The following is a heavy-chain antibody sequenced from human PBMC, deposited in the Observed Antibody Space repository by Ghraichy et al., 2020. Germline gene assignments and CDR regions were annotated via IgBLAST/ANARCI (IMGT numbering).Heavy chain of an antibody. V-gene: IGHV4-39*01. Sequence: SETLSLTCTVSGGSISSSNYYWGWIRQPPGKGLEWIGNIYYSWHTYYNPSLKSRVTVSVDTSTNQFSLNLSSVTAADTAVYYCARLWYSVRYPDYFDYWGQGTLVTVSS. D-gene: IGHD1-26*01. CDR3: ARLWYSVRYPDYFDY. CDR1: GGSISSSNYY. CDR2: IYYSWHT. J-gene: IGHJ4*02.